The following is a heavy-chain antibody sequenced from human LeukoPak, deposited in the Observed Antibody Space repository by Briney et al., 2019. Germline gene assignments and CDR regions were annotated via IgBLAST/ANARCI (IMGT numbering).Heavy chain of an antibody. CDR1: GFTFSSYS. Sequence: PGGSRRLSCAASGFTFSSYSMNGVRQAPGKGLEGVSYISSSSGTIYYADSVKGRFTISRDNAKNALYLQMNSLRAEDTAVYYCARVPAAGGYYYYMDVWGKGTTVTVSS. CDR2: ISSSSGTI. J-gene: IGHJ6*03. CDR3: ARVPAAGGYYYYMDV. D-gene: IGHD6-13*01. V-gene: IGHV3-48*01.